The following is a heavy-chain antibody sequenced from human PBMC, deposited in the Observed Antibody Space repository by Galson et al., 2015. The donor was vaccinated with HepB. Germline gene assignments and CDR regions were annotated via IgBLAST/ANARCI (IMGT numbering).Heavy chain of an antibody. CDR2: TYYRSKWYN. Sequence: CAISGDSVSSNSAAWDWIRQSPSRGLEWLGRTYYRSKWYNNYAVSVKSRITINPDTTKNQFSLQLNSLTPEDTAVYYCTRGDLEMTYWGQGTLVTVSS. CDR1: GDSVSSNSAA. CDR3: TRGDLEMTY. D-gene: IGHD1-1*01. V-gene: IGHV6-1*01. J-gene: IGHJ4*02.